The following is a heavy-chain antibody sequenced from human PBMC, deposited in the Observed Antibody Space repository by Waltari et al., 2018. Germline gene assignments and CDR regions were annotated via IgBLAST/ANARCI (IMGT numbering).Heavy chain of an antibody. V-gene: IGHV3-30*02. CDR3: ASIFAGTAVTTIQPIDI. J-gene: IGHJ3*02. Sequence: QVQLVESGGGVVQPGGSLRLSCAASGFTFSGYGLHWVRQAPGKGLEWVAFITFDGTNKYYADSVKGRFTRSRDNPKNTMCLQMNSLRPDDTAIYYCASIFAGTAVTTIQPIDIWGQGTMVTVSS. CDR1: GFTFSGYG. CDR2: ITFDGTNK. D-gene: IGHD4-17*01.